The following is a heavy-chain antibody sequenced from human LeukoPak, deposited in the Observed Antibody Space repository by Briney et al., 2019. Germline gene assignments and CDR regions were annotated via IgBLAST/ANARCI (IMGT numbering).Heavy chain of an antibody. CDR2: VSWDGNNI. CDR3: GKSTVGRYNYYMDV. CDR1: GFSFDDYA. Sequence: PGRSLRLSCVASGFSFDDYAMHWVRQAPGKGLEWVSGVSWDGNNIGYADSVKGRFTISRDNAKNSLYLQMNSLRAEDTALYYYGKSTVGRYNYYMDVWGKGTTVTVSS. D-gene: IGHD3-10*01. J-gene: IGHJ6*03. V-gene: IGHV3-9*01.